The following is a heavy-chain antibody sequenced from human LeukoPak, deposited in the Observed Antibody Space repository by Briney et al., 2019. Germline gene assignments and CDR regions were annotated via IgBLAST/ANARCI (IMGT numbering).Heavy chain of an antibody. D-gene: IGHD3-10*01. J-gene: IGHJ4*02. CDR2: INPNSGGT. V-gene: IGHV1-2*02. Sequence: ASVKVSCKASGYTFTGYYMHWVRQAPGQGLEWMGWINPNSGGTNYARKFQGRVTMTRDTSISTAYMELSRLRSDDTAVYYCARGEITMVRGPSAPGYWGQGTLVTVSS. CDR1: GYTFTGYY. CDR3: ARGEITMVRGPSAPGY.